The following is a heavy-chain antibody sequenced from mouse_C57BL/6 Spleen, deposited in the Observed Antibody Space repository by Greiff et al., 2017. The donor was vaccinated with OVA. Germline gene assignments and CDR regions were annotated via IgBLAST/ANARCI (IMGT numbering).Heavy chain of an antibody. D-gene: IGHD4-1*01. CDR3: ARWDWFDY. Sequence: QVQLKQSGAELVKPGASVKLSCKASGYTFTSYWMHWVKQRPGQGLEWIGMIHPNSGSTNYNEKFKSKATLTVDKSSRTAYMQLSSLTSEDSAFYYCARWDWFDYWGQGTTLTVSS. CDR2: IHPNSGST. J-gene: IGHJ2*01. V-gene: IGHV1-64*01. CDR1: GYTFTSYW.